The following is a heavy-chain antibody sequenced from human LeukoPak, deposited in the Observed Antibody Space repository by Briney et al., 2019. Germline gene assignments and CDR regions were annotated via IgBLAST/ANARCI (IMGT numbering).Heavy chain of an antibody. J-gene: IGHJ3*02. Sequence: GGSLRLSCAASGFTFSSYAMHWVRQAPGKGLEWVAVISYDGSNKYYADSVKGRFTISRDNSKNTLYLQMNSLRAEDTAVYYCARGIPGDAFDIWGQGTMVTVSS. CDR3: ARGIPGDAFDI. CDR1: GFTFSSYA. CDR2: ISYDGSNK. V-gene: IGHV3-30*04.